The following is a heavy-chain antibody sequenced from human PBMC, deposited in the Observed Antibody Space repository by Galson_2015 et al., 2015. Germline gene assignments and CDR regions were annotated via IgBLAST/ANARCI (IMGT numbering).Heavy chain of an antibody. J-gene: IGHJ4*02. CDR2: IDWGDDK. CDR3: ARIRKDSSGWYWGDY. D-gene: IGHD6-19*01. V-gene: IGHV2-70*01. CDR1: GFSLSTSRMC. Sequence: PALVKPTQTLTLTCTFSGFSLSTSRMCVSWIRQPPGKALEWLALIDWGDDKYYSTSLKTRLTISKDTSKNQVVLTMTNMDPVDTATYYCARIRKDSSGWYWGDYWGQGTLVTVSS.